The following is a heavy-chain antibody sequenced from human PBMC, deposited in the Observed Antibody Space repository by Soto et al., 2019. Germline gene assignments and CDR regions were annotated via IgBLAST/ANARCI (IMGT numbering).Heavy chain of an antibody. CDR2: IYPGDSDT. CDR1: GYSFTSYW. CDR3: ARQSGAVVAAMFDY. D-gene: IGHD2-2*01. V-gene: IGHV5-51*01. J-gene: IGHJ4*02. Sequence: PGESLKISCKGSGYSFTSYWIGWVRQMPGKGLEYMGIIYPGDSDTKYSPSFRGQTTISVDKSISTAYLQWSSLKASDTAMYYCARQSGAVVAAMFDYWGQGSMVTVSS.